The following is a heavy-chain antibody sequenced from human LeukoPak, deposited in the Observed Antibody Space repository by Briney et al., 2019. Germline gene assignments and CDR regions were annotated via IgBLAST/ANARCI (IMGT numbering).Heavy chain of an antibody. J-gene: IGHJ6*02. CDR3: ARQLRFLEWLGIRYYYYGMDV. Sequence: GGSLRLSCAASGFTFSSYSMNWVRQAPGKGLEWVSSISSSSSYIYYADSVKGRFTISRDNAKNSLYLQMNSLRAEDTAVYYCARQLRFLEWLGIRYYYYGMDVWGQGTTVTVSS. CDR1: GFTFSSYS. V-gene: IGHV3-21*01. CDR2: ISSSSSYI. D-gene: IGHD3-3*01.